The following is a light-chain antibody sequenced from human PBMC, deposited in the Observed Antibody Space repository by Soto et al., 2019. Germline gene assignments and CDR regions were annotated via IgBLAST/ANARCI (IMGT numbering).Light chain of an antibody. CDR3: QQYGSSWT. J-gene: IGKJ1*01. CDR1: QSVSSSY. Sequence: ESVLTQSPGTLSLSPGERATLSCRASQSVSSSYLAWYQQKPGQAPRLLIYGASSRATGIPDRFSGSGSGTDFTLTISRLEPEDFAVYYCQQYGSSWTFGQGTRWDIK. CDR2: GAS. V-gene: IGKV3-20*01.